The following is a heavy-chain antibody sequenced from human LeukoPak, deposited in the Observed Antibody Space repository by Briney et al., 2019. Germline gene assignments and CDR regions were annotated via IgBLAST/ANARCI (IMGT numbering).Heavy chain of an antibody. CDR2: INPNSGGT. J-gene: IGHJ3*02. D-gene: IGHD3/OR15-3a*01. Sequence: ASVKVSCKASGYTFTGYYMHWVRQAPGQGLEWMVWINPNSGGTNYAQKFQGRVTLTRDTAITTANMELSRLRSDDTAVYYCARFDYDFWGGYTPLGPQANAFDIWGQGTMVTVSS. V-gene: IGHV1-2*02. CDR1: GYTFTGYY. CDR3: ARFDYDFWGGYTPLGPQANAFDI.